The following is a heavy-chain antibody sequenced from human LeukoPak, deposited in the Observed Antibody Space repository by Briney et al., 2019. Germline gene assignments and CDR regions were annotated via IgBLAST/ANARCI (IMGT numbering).Heavy chain of an antibody. V-gene: IGHV4-4*07. J-gene: IGHJ5*02. CDR1: GGPISSYY. Sequence: SETLSLTCTVPGGPISSYYWSWIRQPAGKGLEWIGRIYTSGSTNYNPSLKSRVTISVDTSKNQFSLKLSSVTAADTAVCYCARGPIKVAQRFDPWGQGTLVTVSS. D-gene: IGHD5-12*01. CDR2: IYTSGST. CDR3: ARGPIKVAQRFDP.